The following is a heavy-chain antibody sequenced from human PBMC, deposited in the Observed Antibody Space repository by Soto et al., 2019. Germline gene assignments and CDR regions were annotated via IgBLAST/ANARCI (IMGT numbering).Heavy chain of an antibody. CDR1: GFTFSSYS. V-gene: IGHV3-23*01. CDR2: FRSGGDDDTT. J-gene: IGHJ4*02. Sequence: PVGSVRLSCAASGFTFSSYSMSWVRQAPGKGLEWVSGFRSGGDDDTTYYADSVRGRFTISRDNSKNTLFLQMNSLRAEDTAIYYCAKKVNSGSGSQFFDYWGQGTLVTVSS. D-gene: IGHD3-10*01. CDR3: AKKVNSGSGSQFFDY.